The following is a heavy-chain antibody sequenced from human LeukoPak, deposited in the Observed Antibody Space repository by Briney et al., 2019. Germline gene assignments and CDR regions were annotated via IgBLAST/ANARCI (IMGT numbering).Heavy chain of an antibody. CDR1: GGSISSYY. V-gene: IGHV4-59*08. Sequence: PSETLSLTCTVSGGSISSYYWSWIRQPPGKGLEWIGYIYYSGSTNYNPSLKSRVTISVNTSKNQFSLKLSSVTAADTAVYYCARFRIRGHAFDIWGQGTMVTVSS. D-gene: IGHD1-26*01. CDR2: IYYSGST. J-gene: IGHJ3*02. CDR3: ARFRIRGHAFDI.